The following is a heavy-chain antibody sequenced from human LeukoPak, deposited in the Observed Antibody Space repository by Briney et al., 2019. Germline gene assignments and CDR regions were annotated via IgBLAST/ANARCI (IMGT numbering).Heavy chain of an antibody. V-gene: IGHV4-31*03. CDR3: ARVRGYYDFWSGYYTD. CDR2: IYYSGST. CDR1: GGSISSGGYY. Sequence: SETPSLTCTVSGGSISSGGYYWSWIRQHPGKGLEWIGYIYYSGSTYYNPSLKSRVTISVDTSKNQFSLKLSSATAADTAVYYCARVRGYYDFWSGYYTDWGQGTLVTVSS. D-gene: IGHD3-3*01. J-gene: IGHJ4*02.